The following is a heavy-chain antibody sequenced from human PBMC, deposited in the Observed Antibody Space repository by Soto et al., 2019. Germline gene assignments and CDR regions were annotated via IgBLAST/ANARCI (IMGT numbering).Heavy chain of an antibody. Sequence: GGSLRLSCAASGFTFSGSAMHWVRQASGKGLEWVGRIRSKANSYATAYAASVKGRFTISRDDSKNTAYLQMNSLKTEDTAVYYCTRHPPGPEYYYYGMDVWGQGTTVTVSS. CDR1: GFTFSGSA. CDR3: TRHPPGPEYYYYGMDV. V-gene: IGHV3-73*01. J-gene: IGHJ6*02. CDR2: IRSKANSYAT.